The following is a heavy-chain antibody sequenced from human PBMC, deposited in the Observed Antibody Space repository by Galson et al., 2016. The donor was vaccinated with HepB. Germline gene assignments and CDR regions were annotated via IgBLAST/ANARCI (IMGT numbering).Heavy chain of an antibody. Sequence: SVKVSCKASGYTFPGYNIHWVRQAPGQGLEWMGGIIPIFGTANNAQKFQGRVTITADKFTSTAYMELSSLRSEDTAVYYCARLDAYNYPYYFDYWGQGTLVTVS. CDR3: ARLDAYNYPYYFDY. V-gene: IGHV1-69*06. J-gene: IGHJ4*02. CDR2: IIPIFGTA. D-gene: IGHD5-24*01. CDR1: GYTFPGYN.